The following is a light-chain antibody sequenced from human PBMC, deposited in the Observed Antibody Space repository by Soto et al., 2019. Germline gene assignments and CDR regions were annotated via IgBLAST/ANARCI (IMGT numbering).Light chain of an antibody. V-gene: IGLV1-44*01. CDR3: AAWDDSLNGRYV. CDR1: SSNIGSNT. CDR2: SNN. Sequence: QSALTQPPSASGTPGQRVTISCSGSSSNIGSNTVNWYQQLPGTAPKLLIYSNNQRPSGVPDRFSGSKSGTSASLAISGLQSEDEADYYCAAWDDSLNGRYVFGTGTKHTVL. J-gene: IGLJ1*01.